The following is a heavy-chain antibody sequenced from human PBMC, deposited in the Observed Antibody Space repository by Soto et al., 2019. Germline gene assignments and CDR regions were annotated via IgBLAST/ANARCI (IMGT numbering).Heavy chain of an antibody. Sequence: ASVKVSCKASGYTFTSYGISWVRQAPGQGLEWMGWISAYNGNTSYAQKLQGRVTMTTDTSTSTAYMELRSLRSDDTAVYYCARTYDFWSGYSPSGWFDPWGQGTLVTVSS. V-gene: IGHV1-18*01. CDR3: ARTYDFWSGYSPSGWFDP. J-gene: IGHJ5*02. D-gene: IGHD3-3*01. CDR2: ISAYNGNT. CDR1: GYTFTSYG.